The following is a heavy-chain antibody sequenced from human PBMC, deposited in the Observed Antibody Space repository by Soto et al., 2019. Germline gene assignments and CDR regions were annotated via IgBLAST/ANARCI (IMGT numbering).Heavy chain of an antibody. CDR3: ARGGPVWFGELYRGPYYYGMDV. D-gene: IGHD3-10*01. CDR2: IWYDGSNK. V-gene: IGHV3-33*01. J-gene: IGHJ6*02. CDR1: GFTFSSYG. Sequence: GGSLRLSCAASGFTFSSYGMHWVRQAPGKGLEWVAVIWYDGSNKYYADSVKGRFTISRDNSKNTLYLQMNSLRAEDTAVYYCARGGPVWFGELYRGPYYYGMDVWGQGTTVTVSS.